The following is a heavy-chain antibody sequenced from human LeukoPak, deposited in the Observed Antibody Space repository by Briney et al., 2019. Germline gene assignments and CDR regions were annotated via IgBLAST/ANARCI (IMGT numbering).Heavy chain of an antibody. CDR3: AIEYYYYMDV. V-gene: IGHV3-23*01. Sequence: GGSLRLSCAASGFTLTSNAVSWARQAPGKGLEWVSTISASGGSIYYAGSVKGRFTISRDISKNTLYLQMNSLRAEDTAVYHCAIEYYYYMDVWGKGTTVTVSS. CDR2: ISASGGSI. J-gene: IGHJ6*03. CDR1: GFTLTSNA.